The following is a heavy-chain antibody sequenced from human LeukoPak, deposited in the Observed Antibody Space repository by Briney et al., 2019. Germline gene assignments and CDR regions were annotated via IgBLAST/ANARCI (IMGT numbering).Heavy chain of an antibody. J-gene: IGHJ3*02. CDR1: GGSISSGSYY. V-gene: IGHV4-61*02. CDR2: IYTSGST. CDR3: ARLGEPDAFDI. D-gene: IGHD3-10*01. Sequence: SQTLSLTCTVSGGSISSGSYYWSWIRQPAGKGLEWIGRIYTSGSTNYNPSLKSRVTISVDTSKNQFSLKLSSVTAADTAVYYCARLGEPDAFDIWGQGTMVTVSS.